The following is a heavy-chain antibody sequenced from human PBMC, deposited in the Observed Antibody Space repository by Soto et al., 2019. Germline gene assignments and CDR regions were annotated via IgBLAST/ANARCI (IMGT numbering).Heavy chain of an antibody. V-gene: IGHV3-72*01. CDR1: GFTLSDHY. J-gene: IGHJ3*01. CDR2: TRNKANSYTT. Sequence: GGSLRLSCAASGFTLSDHYMDWVRQAPGEGLEWVGRTRNKANSYTTEYAASVRGRFTVSRDSSKNSLFLEMNSLKSDDTAVYYCVRTGFSYAFDLWGQGTMVTVSS. CDR3: VRTGFSYAFDL.